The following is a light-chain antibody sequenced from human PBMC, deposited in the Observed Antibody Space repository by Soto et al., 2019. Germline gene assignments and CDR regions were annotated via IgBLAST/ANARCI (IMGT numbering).Light chain of an antibody. V-gene: IGKV1-39*01. Sequence: DIQMTQSPSSLSASVGDRVTITCRASQGISRYLNWYQQKPGKAPKVLIYAASNLESGVPSRFSGSGSGTDFSLTISSLQSGDFATYLCQETFTTPYTFGQGTKLEIK. CDR2: AAS. CDR1: QGISRY. J-gene: IGKJ2*01. CDR3: QETFTTPYT.